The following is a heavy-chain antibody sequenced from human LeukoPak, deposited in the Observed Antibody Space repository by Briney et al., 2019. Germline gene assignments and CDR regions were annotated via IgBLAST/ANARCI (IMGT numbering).Heavy chain of an antibody. Sequence: SQTLSLTCTVSGGSISSGGYYWSWIRQPPGKGLEWIGYIYHSGSTYYNPSLKSRVTISVDRSKNQFSLKLSSVTAADTAVYYCARGLPMVRGVVFDYWGQGTLVTVSS. CDR1: GGSISSGGYY. D-gene: IGHD3-10*01. CDR3: ARGLPMVRGVVFDY. V-gene: IGHV4-30-2*01. J-gene: IGHJ4*02. CDR2: IYHSGST.